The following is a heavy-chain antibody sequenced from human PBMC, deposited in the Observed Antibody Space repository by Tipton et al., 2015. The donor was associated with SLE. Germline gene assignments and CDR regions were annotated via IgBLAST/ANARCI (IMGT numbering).Heavy chain of an antibody. V-gene: IGHV3-30-3*02. J-gene: IGHJ6*02. CDR1: GFSFTNFA. D-gene: IGHD1-26*01. Sequence: SLRLSCATSGFSFTNFAMHWVRQAPGKGLEWVALITYDGTNEHYADSVKGRFTISKDISKRTLYLQMNSLRTEDTAVYYCAKEMTGYYIIHWGQGTTVTVSS. CDR3: AKEMTGYYIIH. CDR2: ITYDGTNE.